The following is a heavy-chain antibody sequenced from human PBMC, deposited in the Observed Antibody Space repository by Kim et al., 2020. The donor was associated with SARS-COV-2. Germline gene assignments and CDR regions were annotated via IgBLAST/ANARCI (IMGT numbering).Heavy chain of an antibody. CDR2: INWNGGAT. J-gene: IGHJ4*02. CDR1: GFDFGNFG. V-gene: IGHV3-20*04. D-gene: IGHD3-10*01. CDR3: ARLPHFSGARSYLWDS. Sequence: GGSLRLSCVASGFDFGNFGMSWVRQVPGKGLQWVSHINWNGGATSYADSVRGRFTISRDNAKNSLFLQMNSLRTEDTAFYYCARLPHFSGARSYLWDSWGQGALITVSS.